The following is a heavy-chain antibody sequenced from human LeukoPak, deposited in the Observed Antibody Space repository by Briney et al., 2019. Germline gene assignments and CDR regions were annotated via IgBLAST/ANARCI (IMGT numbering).Heavy chain of an antibody. CDR2: IKEDGSEK. V-gene: IGHV3-7*01. CDR1: GFTFSSYW. CDR3: ARDLGRSGYYTIDAFDI. J-gene: IGHJ3*02. Sequence: GGSLRLSCAASGFTFSSYWMSWVRQAPGKGLEWVANIKEDGSEKYYVDSVKGRFTISRDNAKNSLYLQMNSLRAEDTAVYYCARDLGRSGYYTIDAFDIWGQGTMVTISS. D-gene: IGHD3-22*01.